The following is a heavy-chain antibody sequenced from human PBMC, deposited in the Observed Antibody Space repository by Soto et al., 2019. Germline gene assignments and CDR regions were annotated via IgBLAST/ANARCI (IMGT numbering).Heavy chain of an antibody. V-gene: IGHV3-48*02. Sequence: VQLVESGGGLVQPGGSLRLSCEVSGFTFSIHAMNWVRQAPGKGLEWVAYIHGTRSIIYYADSVKGRFTISRDNAKNSLFLQMDSLRDEDTAVYYCARHARNADYDYWGQGTLVTVSS. J-gene: IGHJ4*02. D-gene: IGHD3-16*01. CDR1: GFTFSIHA. CDR2: IHGTRSII. CDR3: ARHARNADYDY.